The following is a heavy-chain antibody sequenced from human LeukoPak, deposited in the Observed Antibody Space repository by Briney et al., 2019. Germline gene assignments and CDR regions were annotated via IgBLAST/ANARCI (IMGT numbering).Heavy chain of an antibody. CDR3: ARHPTSGYEPNFDY. J-gene: IGHJ4*02. CDR1: GGSISSYY. Sequence: SETLSLTCTVSGGSISSYYWSWIRQPPGKGLEWIGYIYYSGSTNYNPSLKSRVTISVDTSKNQFSLKLSSVTAADTAVYYCARHPTSGYEPNFDYWGQGTLVTVSS. CDR2: IYYSGST. V-gene: IGHV4-59*08. D-gene: IGHD5-12*01.